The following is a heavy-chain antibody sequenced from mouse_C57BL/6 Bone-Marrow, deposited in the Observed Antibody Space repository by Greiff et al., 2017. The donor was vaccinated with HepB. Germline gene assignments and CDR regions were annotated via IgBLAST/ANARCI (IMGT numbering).Heavy chain of an antibody. CDR2: IDPENGDT. CDR1: GFNIKDDY. V-gene: IGHV14-4*01. J-gene: IGHJ4*01. Sequence: DVQLQESGAELVRPGASVKLSCTASGFNIKDDYMHWVKQRPEQGLEWIGWIDPENGDTEYASKFQGKATITADTSSNTAYLQLSSLTSEDTAVYYCTTDYYGSSYVGYAMDYWGQGTSVTVSS. CDR3: TTDYYGSSYVGYAMDY. D-gene: IGHD1-1*01.